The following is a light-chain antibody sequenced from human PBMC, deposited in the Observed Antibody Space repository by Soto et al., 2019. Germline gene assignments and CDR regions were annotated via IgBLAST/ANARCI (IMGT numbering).Light chain of an antibody. Sequence: DIQVTQSPSSVSASVGDRVTITCRTSQDVSSWLAWYQQKPGKAPELLIYSASTLQTGVPSRFSGSGSGTDFTLTISSLQPEDFATYYCQPANSFPLTLGCGTKVDIK. CDR2: SAS. CDR1: QDVSSW. J-gene: IGKJ4*01. CDR3: QPANSFPLT. V-gene: IGKV1-12*01.